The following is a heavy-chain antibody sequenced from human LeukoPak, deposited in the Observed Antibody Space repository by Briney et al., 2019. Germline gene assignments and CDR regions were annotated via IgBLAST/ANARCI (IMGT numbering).Heavy chain of an antibody. CDR3: ARECRIQLWNYLDY. J-gene: IGHJ4*02. CDR2: ISYDGSNK. V-gene: IGHV3-30*04. D-gene: IGHD5-18*01. CDR1: GFTFSSYA. Sequence: PGGSLRLSCGASGFTFSSYAMHWVRQAPGKGLEWVAVISYDGSNKYYADSVKGRFTISRDNSKNTLYLQMNGLRAEDTAVYYCARECRIQLWNYLDYWGQGTLVTVSS.